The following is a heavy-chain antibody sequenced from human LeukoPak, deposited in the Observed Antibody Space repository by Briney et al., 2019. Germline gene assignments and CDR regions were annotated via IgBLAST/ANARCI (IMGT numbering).Heavy chain of an antibody. CDR2: IYYSGST. Sequence: SETLSLTCTVSGGSISSSRYYWGWIRQPPGKGLEWIGSIYYSGSTYYNPSLKSRVTISVDTSKNQFSLKLSSVTAADTAVYYCARTLPAAPTDFDYWGQGTLVTVSS. CDR3: ARTLPAAPTDFDY. D-gene: IGHD2-2*01. CDR1: GGSISSSRYY. J-gene: IGHJ4*02. V-gene: IGHV4-39*07.